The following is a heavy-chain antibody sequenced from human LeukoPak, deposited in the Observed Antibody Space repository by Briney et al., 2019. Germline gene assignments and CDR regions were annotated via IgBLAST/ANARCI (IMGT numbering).Heavy chain of an antibody. CDR3: ARPRGWERRWYFDL. CDR1: GFTFSNYG. Sequence: GGSLRLSCAASGFTFSNYGMNWVRQAPGKGLEWVSSIGSSGTYIYYADSMKGRFTISRDNAKNSLYLQMDSLRAEDTAVYYCARPRGWERRWYFDLWGRGTLVTVSS. D-gene: IGHD1-26*01. CDR2: IGSSGTYI. J-gene: IGHJ2*01. V-gene: IGHV3-21*01.